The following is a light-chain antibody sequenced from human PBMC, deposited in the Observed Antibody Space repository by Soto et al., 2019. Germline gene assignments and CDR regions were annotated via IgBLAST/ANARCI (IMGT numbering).Light chain of an antibody. CDR3: QQRSNSSQT. CDR1: PNVASY. V-gene: IGKV3-11*01. J-gene: IGKJ1*01. Sequence: DIVLTQSPATLSSSPGARATLCCRASPNVASYLDWYQQKTCQAPRLIIYESSNMATGVAARFSRTASGTDFTLTLRSLEPEDCAVYYGQQRSNSSQTFCPSTKVDIK. CDR2: ESS.